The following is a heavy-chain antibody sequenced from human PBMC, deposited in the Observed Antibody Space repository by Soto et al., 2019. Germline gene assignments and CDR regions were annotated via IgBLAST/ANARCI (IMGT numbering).Heavy chain of an antibody. CDR2: ISAHNGNT. V-gene: IGHV1-18*01. CDR3: ARGRDGDY. Sequence: QVHLVQSGAEVKKPGASVTVTCKASGYTFTSYGITWVRQAPGQGLEWMGWISAHNGNTDYAQKLQGRVIVTRDTSTSTAYMELRSLRSDDPAVYYCARGRDGDYWGQGALVTVSS. D-gene: IGHD6-6*01. CDR1: GYTFTSYG. J-gene: IGHJ4*02.